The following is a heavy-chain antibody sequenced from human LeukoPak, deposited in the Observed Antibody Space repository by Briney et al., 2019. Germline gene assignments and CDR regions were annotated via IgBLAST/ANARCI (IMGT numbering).Heavy chain of an antibody. CDR2: INHSGST. CDR3: ASSSWDYYYYMDV. CDR1: GGSFSGYY. V-gene: IGHV4-34*01. J-gene: IGHJ6*03. D-gene: IGHD7-27*01. Sequence: SETLSLTCAVYGGSFSGYYWSWIRQPPGKGLEWIGEINHSGSTNYNPSLKSRVTISVDTSKNQFSLKLSSVTAADTAVYYCASSSWDYYYYMDVWGKGTTVTISS.